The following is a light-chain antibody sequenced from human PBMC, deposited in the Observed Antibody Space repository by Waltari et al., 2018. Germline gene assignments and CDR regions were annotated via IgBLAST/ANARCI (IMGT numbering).Light chain of an antibody. J-gene: IGKJ3*01. V-gene: IGKV4-1*01. CDR1: QSLFYSSNSKNY. CDR3: HQYYSLFT. Sequence: DIVMTQSPDSLAVSLGERANIKRKSSQSLFYSSNSKNYLAWYQQKPGQSPKLLIYWASTRESGVPDRFSGSGSGTDFTLTISTLQAEDVAVYYCHQYYSLFTFGPGTKVDIK. CDR2: WAS.